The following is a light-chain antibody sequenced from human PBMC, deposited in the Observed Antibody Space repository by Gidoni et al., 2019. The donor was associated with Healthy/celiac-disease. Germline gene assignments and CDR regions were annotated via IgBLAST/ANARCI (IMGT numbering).Light chain of an antibody. Sequence: NFMLTQPHSMSESPGKTVTISCTGSSGSIASNYVQWYPQRPGSAPTTVIYEDNQRPSGVPDRFSGSIDSSSNSASLTISTLKTEDEADYYCQSYDSSNHVVFGGGTKLTVL. CDR2: EDN. V-gene: IGLV6-57*02. J-gene: IGLJ2*01. CDR1: SGSIASNY. CDR3: QSYDSSNHVV.